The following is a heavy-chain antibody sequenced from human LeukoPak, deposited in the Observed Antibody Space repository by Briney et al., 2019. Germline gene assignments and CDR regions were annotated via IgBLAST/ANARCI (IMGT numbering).Heavy chain of an antibody. J-gene: IGHJ4*02. V-gene: IGHV1-46*01. CDR1: GYTFTSYY. D-gene: IGHD2-2*02. Sequence: ASVKVSCKASGYTFTSYYMHWVRQAPGQGLEWMGIINPSGGSTSFAQKFQGRVSMTWDTSTSTVYMELSSLRSEDTAVYYCARDRCSSTSCHTIAPEYYFDYRGQGTLVTVSS. CDR2: INPSGGST. CDR3: ARDRCSSTSCHTIAPEYYFDY.